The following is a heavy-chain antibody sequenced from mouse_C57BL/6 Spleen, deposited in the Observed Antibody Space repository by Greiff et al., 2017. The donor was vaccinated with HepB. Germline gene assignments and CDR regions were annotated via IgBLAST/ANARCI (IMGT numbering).Heavy chain of an antibody. V-gene: IGHV1-15*01. J-gene: IGHJ2*01. CDR1: GYTFTDYE. CDR2: IDPETGGT. CDR3: TRRDLRWDY. Sequence: VQLQQPGAELVRPGASVTLSCKASGYTFTDYEMHWVKQTPVHGLEWIGAIDPETGGTAYNQKFKGKAILTADKSSSTAYMELRSLTSEDSAVYYCTRRDLRWDYWGQGTTLTVSS. D-gene: IGHD2-1*01.